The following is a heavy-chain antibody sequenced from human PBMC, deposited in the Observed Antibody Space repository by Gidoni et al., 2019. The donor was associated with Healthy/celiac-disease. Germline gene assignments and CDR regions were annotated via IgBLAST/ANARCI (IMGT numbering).Heavy chain of an antibody. Sequence: QVQLVESGGGVVQPGRSLRLSCAASGFTFSSYAMHWVRQAPGKGLEWGAVISYDGSNKYYADSVKGRFTISRDNSKNTLYLQMNSLRAEDTAVYYCARGGGIAVAGLLYYYYYGMDVWGQGTTVTVSS. V-gene: IGHV3-30-3*01. CDR2: ISYDGSNK. D-gene: IGHD6-19*01. J-gene: IGHJ6*02. CDR1: GFTFSSYA. CDR3: ARGGGIAVAGLLYYYYYGMDV.